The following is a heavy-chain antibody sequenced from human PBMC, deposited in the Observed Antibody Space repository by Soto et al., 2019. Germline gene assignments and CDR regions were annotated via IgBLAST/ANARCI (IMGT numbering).Heavy chain of an antibody. D-gene: IGHD3-16*01. V-gene: IGHV3-7*01. CDR3: ARPYTVAGSSYWCFDL. CDR1: GFTFGPYW. J-gene: IGHJ2*01. Sequence: EVQLVESGGGLVQPGGSLRLSCAASGFTFGPYWMTWVRQAPGKGLEWVAKIKPDGSEKYYVDSVKGRFTIFRDNTKTSLYLQMNSLRAEDTAVYYCARPYTVAGSSYWCFDLWGRGTLVTVSS. CDR2: IKPDGSEK.